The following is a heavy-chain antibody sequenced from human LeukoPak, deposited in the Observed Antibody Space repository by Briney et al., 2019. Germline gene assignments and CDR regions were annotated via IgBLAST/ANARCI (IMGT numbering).Heavy chain of an antibody. V-gene: IGHV3-23*01. Sequence: PGGSLRLSCAASGFTFSSYAMSWVRQAPGKGLEWVSAISGSGGSTYYADSVKGRFTIFRDNSKNTLYLQMNSLRAEDTAVYYCAKDVSGWDYYFDYWGQGTLVTVSS. CDR3: AKDVSGWDYYFDY. D-gene: IGHD6-19*01. CDR2: ISGSGGST. J-gene: IGHJ4*02. CDR1: GFTFSSYA.